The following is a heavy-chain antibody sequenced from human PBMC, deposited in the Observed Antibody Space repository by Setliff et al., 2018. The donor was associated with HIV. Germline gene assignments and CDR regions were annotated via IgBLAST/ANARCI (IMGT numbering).Heavy chain of an antibody. J-gene: IGHJ4*02. CDR1: GASISSGSFY. Sequence: PSETLSLTCTVSGASISSGSFYWSWIRQPAGKGLEWTGHIYTSGSTNYYPSLQSRVTMSIDTSKNQFSLRLSSVTAADTAVYYCARCRAGGYSAYEIWGQGTLVTVSS. CDR2: IYTSGST. CDR3: ARCRAGGYSAYEI. D-gene: IGHD5-12*01. V-gene: IGHV4-61*09.